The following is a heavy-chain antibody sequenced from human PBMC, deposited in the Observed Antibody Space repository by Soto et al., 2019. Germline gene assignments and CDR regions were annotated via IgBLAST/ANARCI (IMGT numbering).Heavy chain of an antibody. D-gene: IGHD2-21*01. CDR1: GYSFTSYW. J-gene: IGHJ3*02. Sequence: GESLKISCKASGYSFTSYWIGWVRQMPGKGLEWMGSIYPGDSDTRYSPSFQGQVTISADKSISTAYLQWSSLKASDTAMYYCARRGVVISAAFDIWGQGTMVTVSS. V-gene: IGHV5-51*01. CDR2: IYPGDSDT. CDR3: ARRGVVISAAFDI.